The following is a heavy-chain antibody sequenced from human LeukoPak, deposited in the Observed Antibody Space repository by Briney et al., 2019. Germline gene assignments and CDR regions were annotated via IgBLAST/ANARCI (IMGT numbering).Heavy chain of an antibody. D-gene: IGHD2-8*02. CDR2: IRYDGSNK. CDR1: GFTFSSYG. CDR3: ANVLAGDYYYMDV. V-gene: IGHV3-30*02. Sequence: PGGPLRLSCAASGFTFSSYGMHWVRQAPGKGLEWVAFIRYDGSNKYYADSVKGRFTISRDNSKNTLYLQMNSLRAEDTAVYYCANVLAGDYYYMDVWGKGTTVTVSS. J-gene: IGHJ6*03.